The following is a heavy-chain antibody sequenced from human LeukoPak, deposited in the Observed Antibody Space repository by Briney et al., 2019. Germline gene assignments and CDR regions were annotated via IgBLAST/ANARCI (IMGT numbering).Heavy chain of an antibody. J-gene: IGHJ6*03. D-gene: IGHD2-2*01. V-gene: IGHV1-69*05. CDR2: IIPIFGTA. CDR3: AREAFACSSTSCYYYYYMDV. Sequence: VASVKVSCQASGGTFSSYAISWVRQAPGQGLEWVGGIIPIFGTANYAQKFQGRVTITTDESTSTAYMELSSLRSEATAVYYCAREAFACSSTSCYYYYYMDVWGKGTTVTVSS. CDR1: GGTFSSYA.